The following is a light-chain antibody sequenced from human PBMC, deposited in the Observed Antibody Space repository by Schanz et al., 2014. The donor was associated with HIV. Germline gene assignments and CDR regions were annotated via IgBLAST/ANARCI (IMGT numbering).Light chain of an antibody. CDR1: KEPIGSNT. V-gene: IGLV1-44*01. CDR2: SND. CDR3: SSYTDSNTLV. Sequence: QSVLKQLPAGGGRPGQRGRQCCSGSKEPIGSNTVNWYQQLPGMAPKLLIYSNDQRPSGVPDRFSGSKSGTSASLAITGLQAEDEADYYCSSYTDSNTLVFGGGTKLTVL. J-gene: IGLJ2*01.